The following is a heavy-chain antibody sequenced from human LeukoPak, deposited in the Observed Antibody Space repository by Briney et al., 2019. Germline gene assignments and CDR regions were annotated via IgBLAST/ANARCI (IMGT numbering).Heavy chain of an antibody. V-gene: IGHV1-2*02. CDR3: TRDISGANLDY. D-gene: IGHD1-26*01. CDR2: IRPDNGGT. Sequence: ASVKVSCKASGYTTAYFLHWVRQAPGQGLDWMGWIRPDNGGTNYAQKFQGRVTLTWDTSINTVYMELKGLRSDDTAIYYCTRDISGANLDYWGQGTLVTVSS. CDR1: GYTTAYF. J-gene: IGHJ4*02.